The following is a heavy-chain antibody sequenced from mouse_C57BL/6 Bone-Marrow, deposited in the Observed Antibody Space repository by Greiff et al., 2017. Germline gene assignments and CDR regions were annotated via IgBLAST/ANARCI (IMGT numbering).Heavy chain of an antibody. CDR3: ARTNWDLLGFAY. D-gene: IGHD4-1*01. CDR2: IYPRSGNT. J-gene: IGHJ3*01. CDR1: GYTFTSYG. V-gene: IGHV1-81*01. Sequence: QVQLQQSGAELARPGASVKLSCKASGYTFTSYGISWVKQRTGQGLEWIGEIYPRSGNTYYNEKFKGKAILTADKSSSTAYMELRSLTSEDSAVYFCARTNWDLLGFAYWGQGTLVTVSA.